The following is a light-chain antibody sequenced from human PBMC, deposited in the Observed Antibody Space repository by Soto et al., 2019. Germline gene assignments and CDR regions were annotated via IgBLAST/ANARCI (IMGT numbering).Light chain of an antibody. J-gene: IGKJ4*01. V-gene: IGKV1-5*03. CDR1: QSVSTW. CDR2: KES. CDR3: HQYHIYPVT. Sequence: DIRMTQSPSTLSASVGDRVTITCRASQSVSTWLACYQQKPGKAPKLLIHKESNLENVVPSRFSGSGSGTDFTLSISSLQPDDFATYYCHQYHIYPVTFGGGTKVEIK.